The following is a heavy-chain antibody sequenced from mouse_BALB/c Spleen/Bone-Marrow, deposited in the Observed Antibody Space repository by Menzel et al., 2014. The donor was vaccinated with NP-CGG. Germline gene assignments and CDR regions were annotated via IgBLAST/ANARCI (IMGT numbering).Heavy chain of an antibody. CDR1: GFTFSSYG. Sequence: EVQVVESGGGLVQPGGSLKLSCAASGFTFSSYGMSWVRQTPDKRLELVASINSNGGSTYYPDTVKGRFTISRDNAKDTLYLQMSSLKSEDTAMYYCARHRYYFDYWGQGTTLTVSS. CDR3: ARHRYYFDY. V-gene: IGHV5-6-3*01. CDR2: INSNGGST. J-gene: IGHJ2*01.